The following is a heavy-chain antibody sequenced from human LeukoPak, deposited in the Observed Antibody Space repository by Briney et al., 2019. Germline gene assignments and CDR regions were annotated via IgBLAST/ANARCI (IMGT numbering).Heavy chain of an antibody. CDR3: AKSYFDYSTYYSYYFNL. D-gene: IGHD4-11*01. Sequence: SETLSLTCTVSGGSISGGYWSWIRQPPGRGLERIGYIYTSGSTNYNPSLKSRVTISFDTSKSQFALKLSSVTAADTAVYYCAKSYFDYSTYYSYYFNLWGQGALVTVSS. J-gene: IGHJ4*02. CDR1: GGSISGGY. CDR2: IYTSGST. V-gene: IGHV4-4*09.